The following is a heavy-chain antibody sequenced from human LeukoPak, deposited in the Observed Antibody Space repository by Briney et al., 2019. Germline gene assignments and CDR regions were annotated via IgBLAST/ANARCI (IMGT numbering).Heavy chain of an antibody. CDR2: INWNGGST. Sequence: GGSLRLSCAASGFTFDDYGMSWVRQAPGKGLEWVSGINWNGGSTGYADSVKGRFTISRDNSKNTLYLQMNSLRAEDTAVYYCAKDWGAYSSSWYGVGVAFDIWGQGTMVTVSS. D-gene: IGHD6-13*01. J-gene: IGHJ3*02. V-gene: IGHV3-20*04. CDR1: GFTFDDYG. CDR3: AKDWGAYSSSWYGVGVAFDI.